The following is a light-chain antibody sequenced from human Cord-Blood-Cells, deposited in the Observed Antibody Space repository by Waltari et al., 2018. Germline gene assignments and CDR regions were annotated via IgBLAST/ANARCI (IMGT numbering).Light chain of an antibody. CDR1: QRISSW. V-gene: IGKV1-5*03. CDR3: QQYNSYSRT. J-gene: IGKJ1*01. CDR2: KAS. Sequence: DIQMTKSPSTLSASVVDRLPITCRASQRISSWLAWYQQKPGKATKLLIYKASSLESAVPSRFSGSGSGTEFTLTIRSLQPDEFATYYCQQYNSYSRTFGQGTKVEIK.